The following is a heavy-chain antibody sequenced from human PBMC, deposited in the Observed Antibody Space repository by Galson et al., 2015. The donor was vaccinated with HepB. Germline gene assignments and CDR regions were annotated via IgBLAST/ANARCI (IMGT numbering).Heavy chain of an antibody. D-gene: IGHD5-18*01. CDR3: VRESLMAMVTFDL. CDR1: GFIFSRHG. Sequence: SLRPSCAASGFIFSRHGIHWVRQAPGKGLECVAMIWHDGSNQLYADSVKGRFTISRDNSTNTLYLKMNSLRAEDTAVYYCVRESLMAMVTFDLWGRGTLVTVSS. CDR2: IWHDGSNQ. J-gene: IGHJ4*02. V-gene: IGHV3-33*01.